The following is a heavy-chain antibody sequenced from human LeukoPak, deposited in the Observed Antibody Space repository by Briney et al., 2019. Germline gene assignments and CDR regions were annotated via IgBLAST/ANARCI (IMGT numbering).Heavy chain of an antibody. D-gene: IGHD3-22*01. CDR1: GFTVSSNY. Sequence: GGSLRLSCAASGFTVSSNYMSWVRQAPGKGLEWVSSISSSSSYIYYADSVKGRFTISRDNAKNSLYLQMNSLRAEDTAVYYCARDHGYYDSSGASRWGQGTLVTVSS. CDR3: ARDHGYYDSSGASR. CDR2: ISSSSSYI. V-gene: IGHV3-21*01. J-gene: IGHJ4*02.